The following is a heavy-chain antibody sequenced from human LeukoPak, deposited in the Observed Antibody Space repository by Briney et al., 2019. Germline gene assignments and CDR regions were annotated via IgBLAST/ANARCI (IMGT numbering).Heavy chain of an antibody. CDR1: GDSISSYF. D-gene: IGHD2-2*01. J-gene: IGHJ4*02. CDR3: ARLPLDCSSTSCYLVGAYFDY. V-gene: IGHV4-4*07. CDR2: IYTSGST. Sequence: SETLSLICTVSGDSISSYFWSWIRQPAGKGLEWIGRIYTSGSTNYSPSLKSRVTISVDTSKNQFSLKLSSVTAADTAVYYCARLPLDCSSTSCYLVGAYFDYWGQGTLVTVSS.